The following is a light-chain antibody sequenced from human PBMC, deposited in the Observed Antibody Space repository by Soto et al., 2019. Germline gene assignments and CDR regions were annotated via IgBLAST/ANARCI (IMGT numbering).Light chain of an antibody. J-gene: IGKJ1*01. CDR3: QQSSSTPWT. CDR2: AAS. CDR1: QSISRY. Sequence: DLQMTQSPSSLSASVGDRVTITCRASQSISRYINWYQQKPGKAPNLLIYAASSLQSGVPSRFSGSGSGTDFTLTISSLQPEDFATYYCQQSSSTPWTFGQGTTVDIK. V-gene: IGKV1-39*01.